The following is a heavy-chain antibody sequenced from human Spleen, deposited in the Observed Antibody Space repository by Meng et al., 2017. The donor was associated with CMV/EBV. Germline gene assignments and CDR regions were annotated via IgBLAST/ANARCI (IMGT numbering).Heavy chain of an antibody. CDR1: GFTFSSYG. V-gene: IGHV3-30*02. Sequence: GESLKISCAASGFTFSSYGMHWVRQAPGKGLEWVAFIRYDGSNKYYADSVKGRFTISRDNSMNTLYLQMNTLRPDDTAVYYCARAEYSSPPDYWGQGTLVTVSS. J-gene: IGHJ4*02. D-gene: IGHD6-6*01. CDR2: IRYDGSNK. CDR3: ARAEYSSPPDY.